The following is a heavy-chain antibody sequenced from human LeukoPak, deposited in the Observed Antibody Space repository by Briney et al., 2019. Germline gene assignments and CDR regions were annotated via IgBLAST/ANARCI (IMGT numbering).Heavy chain of an antibody. CDR2: TYYRSRWYN. J-gene: IGHJ4*02. V-gene: IGHV6-1*01. CDR1: GDIVASNSTA. CDR3: ARGTGDSCKD. D-gene: IGHD3-22*01. Sequence: SQTLSLTCVISGDIVASNSTACNWIRQSPSRGLEWLGRTYYRSRWYNDYAVSVKSRITINPDTSKNQFSLQLNSVTPEDTAVYYCARGTGDSCKDWGLGTLVTVSS.